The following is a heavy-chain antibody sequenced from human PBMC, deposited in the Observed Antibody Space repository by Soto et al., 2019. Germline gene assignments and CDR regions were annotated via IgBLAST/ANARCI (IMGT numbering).Heavy chain of an antibody. V-gene: IGHV3-23*01. D-gene: IGHD6-13*01. CDR1: GFSFSRYA. CDR3: AYSSTPFYY. Sequence: GGSVRLSCAASGFSFSRYAMSWVRQAPGKGLAWVSAISGSGGSTYYADSVQGRFTISSDNSKNTLYLQMNSLTAEDTAVYYCAYSSTPFYYWGQGTLVTVSS. CDR2: ISGSGGST. J-gene: IGHJ4*02.